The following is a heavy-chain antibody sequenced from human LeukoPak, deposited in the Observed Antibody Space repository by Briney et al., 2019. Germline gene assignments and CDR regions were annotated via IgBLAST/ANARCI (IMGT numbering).Heavy chain of an antibody. J-gene: IGHJ4*02. CDR1: GFTFSSYG. D-gene: IGHD3-10*01. CDR3: ALLSTVRVDY. CDR2: ISSSSSYI. Sequence: GGSLRLSCAASGFTFSSYGMHWVRQAPGKGLEWVSSISSSSSYIYYADSVKGRFTISRDNAKNSLYLQMNSLRAEDTAVYYCALLSTVRVDYWGQGTLVTVSS. V-gene: IGHV3-21*01.